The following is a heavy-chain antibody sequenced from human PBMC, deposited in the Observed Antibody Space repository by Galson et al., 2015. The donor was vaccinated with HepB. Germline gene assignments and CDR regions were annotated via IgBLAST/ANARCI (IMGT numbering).Heavy chain of an antibody. J-gene: IGHJ4*02. CDR3: AGSSAYYDSSGYYPPFDY. Sequence: SVKVSCKASGGTFSSYAISWVRQAPGQGLEWMGGIIPIFGTANYAQKFQGRVTITADESTSTAYMELSSLRSEDTAVYYCAGSSAYYDSSGYYPPFDYWGQGTLVTVSS. D-gene: IGHD3-22*01. CDR1: GGTFSSYA. V-gene: IGHV1-69*13. CDR2: IIPIFGTA.